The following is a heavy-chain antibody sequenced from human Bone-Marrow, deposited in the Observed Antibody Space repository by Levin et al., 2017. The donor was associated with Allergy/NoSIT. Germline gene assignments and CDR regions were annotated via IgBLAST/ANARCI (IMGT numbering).Heavy chain of an antibody. Sequence: GESLKISCAASGFTFSSYWMHWVRQAPGKGLVWVSRINGDGGSTNYADSVKGRFTISRDNAKNTLYLQMNSLRSDDTAVYYCARALIVGATSGGDYWGQGTLVTVSS. CDR2: INGDGGST. V-gene: IGHV3-74*01. D-gene: IGHD1-26*01. CDR3: ARALIVGATSGGDY. CDR1: GFTFSSYW. J-gene: IGHJ4*02.